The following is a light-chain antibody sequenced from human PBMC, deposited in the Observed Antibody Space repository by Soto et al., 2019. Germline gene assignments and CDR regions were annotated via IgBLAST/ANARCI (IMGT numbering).Light chain of an antibody. CDR1: QSASSD. V-gene: IGKV3-15*01. CDR2: GAS. J-gene: IGKJ1*01. Sequence: VVTQSPATLSVFPGETATLSCRASQSASSDLAWYQQRPGQAPRLLIYGASTRATGIPARFRGSGSGTEFRLTISSLQSEDFATYYCQQYNTWHPKMAFGRGTKVEIK. CDR3: QQYNTWHPKMA.